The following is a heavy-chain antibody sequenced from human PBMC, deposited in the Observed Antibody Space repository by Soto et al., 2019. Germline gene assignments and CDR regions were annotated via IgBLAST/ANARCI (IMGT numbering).Heavy chain of an antibody. CDR1: GGSVSSGSYY. CDR2: IYYSGST. D-gene: IGHD6-19*01. J-gene: IGHJ6*02. Sequence: QVQLQESGPGLVKPSETHSLTCTVSGGSVSSGSYYWSWIRQPPVKGLEWIGYIYYSGSTNYNPSLKSRVTISVDTSKNQFSLKLSSVTAADTAVYYCARGIEGWYQGRYYYGMDVWGQGTTVTVSS. CDR3: ARGIEGWYQGRYYYGMDV. V-gene: IGHV4-61*01.